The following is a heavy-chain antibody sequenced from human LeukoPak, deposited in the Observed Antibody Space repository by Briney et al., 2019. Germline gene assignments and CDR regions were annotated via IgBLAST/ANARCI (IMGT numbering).Heavy chain of an antibody. D-gene: IGHD7-27*01. CDR2: IKEDGSEK. V-gene: IGHV3-7*01. Sequence: GGSLRLSCAASEFTFSDYWMSWVRQAPGKGPEWVANIKEDGSEKQYVDSVKGRFTVSRDNAKNSLFLQMNSLRLEDTAVYYCATYKNWVAGDVWGQGTTVSVSS. CDR1: EFTFSDYW. CDR3: ATYKNWVAGDV. J-gene: IGHJ6*02.